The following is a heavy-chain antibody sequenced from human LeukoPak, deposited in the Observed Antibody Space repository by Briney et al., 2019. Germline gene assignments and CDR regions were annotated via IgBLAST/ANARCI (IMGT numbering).Heavy chain of an antibody. CDR1: GFTFSSYE. CDR2: ISSSGSTI. J-gene: IGHJ3*02. V-gene: IGHV3-48*03. CDR3: ARRRPPGQYDSCGWDAFDI. D-gene: IGHD3-22*01. Sequence: PGGSLRLSCAASGFTFSSYEMKWVRHAPGKGLEWVSYISSSGSTIYYADSVKGRFTISRDNAKNSLYLQMNSLRAEDTAVYYCARRRPPGQYDSCGWDAFDIWGQGTMVTVSP.